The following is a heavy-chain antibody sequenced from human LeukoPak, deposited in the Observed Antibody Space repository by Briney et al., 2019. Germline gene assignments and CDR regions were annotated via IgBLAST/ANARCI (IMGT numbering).Heavy chain of an antibody. CDR2: IWNDGSKS. V-gene: IGHV3-33*01. CDR1: GFTFSSYG. CDR3: ARFRSGWYMDY. J-gene: IGHJ4*02. Sequence: GGSLRLSCAASGFTFSSYGMPWVRQAPGKGLEWVAVIWNDGSKSNYPDSVKGRFTISRDDSKNTLFLQMSSLRVEDTAVYYCARFRSGWYMDYWGQGTLVTVSS. D-gene: IGHD6-19*01.